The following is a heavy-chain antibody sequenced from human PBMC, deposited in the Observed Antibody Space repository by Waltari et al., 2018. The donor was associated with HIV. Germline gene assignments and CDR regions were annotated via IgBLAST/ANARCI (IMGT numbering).Heavy chain of an antibody. Sequence: EVQLVESGGGLVKPGGSLKLSCAASGFTFSGSAMHWVRQASWQGLVWVGRIRRKANSYATAYAASVKGRFTISRDDSKNTAYLQMNSPKTEDTAVYYCTRSPSSYYDILTGPYAFDSWGQGTMVTVSS. V-gene: IGHV3-73*02. CDR2: IRRKANSYAT. CDR3: TRSPSSYYDILTGPYAFDS. CDR1: GFTFSGSA. J-gene: IGHJ3*02. D-gene: IGHD3-9*01.